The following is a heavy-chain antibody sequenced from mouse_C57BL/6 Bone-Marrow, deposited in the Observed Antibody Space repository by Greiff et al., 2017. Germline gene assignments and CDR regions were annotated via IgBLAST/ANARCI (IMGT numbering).Heavy chain of an antibody. CDR2: IYPRSGNT. CDR1: GYTFTSYG. J-gene: IGHJ3*01. CDR3: AELGRFAY. V-gene: IGHV1-81*01. D-gene: IGHD4-1*01. Sequence: QVQLQQSGAELARPGASVKLSCKASGYTFTSYGISWVKQRTGQGLEWIGEIYPRSGNTYYNEKFKGKATLTADKSSSTAYMELRSLTSEDSAVXFCAELGRFAYWGQGTLVTVSA.